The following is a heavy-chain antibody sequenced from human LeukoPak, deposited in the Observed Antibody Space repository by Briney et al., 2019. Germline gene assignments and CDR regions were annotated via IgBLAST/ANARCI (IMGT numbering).Heavy chain of an antibody. D-gene: IGHD3-10*01. CDR1: GFTVSSYW. J-gene: IGHJ5*02. Sequence: GESLRLSCAASGFTVSSYWTSWVRQAQGKGLEWVANIRQEGSEKNYVNSVKARFTISRDNAKNSLYLQMNSLRAEDTAVYYCASLPYGSGSPFDPWGQGTLVTVSS. CDR2: IRQEGSEK. CDR3: ASLPYGSGSPFDP. V-gene: IGHV3-7*03.